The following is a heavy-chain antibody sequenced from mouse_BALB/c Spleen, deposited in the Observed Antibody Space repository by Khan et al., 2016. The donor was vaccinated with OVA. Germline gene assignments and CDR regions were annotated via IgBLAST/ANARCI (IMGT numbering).Heavy chain of an antibody. CDR2: IWSDGST. Sequence: QVQLQQSGPGLVAPSQSLSITCTVSGFSLTSYGVHWVHQPPGKGLEWLVVIWSDGSTNYNSVLKSRLSISKDNSKSQVFLKMNSLQTDDTAIYYCARWFDGYSSLYAMDYWGQGTSVTVSS. V-gene: IGHV2-6*02. J-gene: IGHJ4*01. CDR3: ARWFDGYSSLYAMDY. D-gene: IGHD2-3*01. CDR1: GFSLTSYG.